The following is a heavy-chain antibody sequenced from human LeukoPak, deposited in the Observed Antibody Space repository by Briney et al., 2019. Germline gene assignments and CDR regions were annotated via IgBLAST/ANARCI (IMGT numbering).Heavy chain of an antibody. D-gene: IGHD4-23*01. CDR1: GGSISSYY. J-gene: IGHJ4*02. CDR3: ATVRKATVVTM. Sequence: SETLSLTCTVSGGSISSYYWSWIRQPAGKGLEWIGRIYSSGSTNYNPSLKSRVSMSVDTSKNQFSLKMTSVTAADTALYYCATVRKATVVTMWGQGILVTVSS. CDR2: IYSSGST. V-gene: IGHV4-4*07.